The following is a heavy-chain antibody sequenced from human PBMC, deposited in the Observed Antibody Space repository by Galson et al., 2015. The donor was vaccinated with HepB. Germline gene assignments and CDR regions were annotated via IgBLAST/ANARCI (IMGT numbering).Heavy chain of an antibody. CDR3: TRAWVVRGLIVY. CDR1: GVIFSDYY. CDR2: ISSSGSIK. V-gene: IGHV3-11*01. D-gene: IGHD3-10*01. J-gene: IGHJ4*02. Sequence: SLRLSCAVSGVIFSDYYMSWIRQAPGKGLEWVSDISSSGSIKSYADSVNGRFTISRDNAKNSLYLQLNDVTVEDTAVYYCTRAWVVRGLIVYWGQGTLVTVSS.